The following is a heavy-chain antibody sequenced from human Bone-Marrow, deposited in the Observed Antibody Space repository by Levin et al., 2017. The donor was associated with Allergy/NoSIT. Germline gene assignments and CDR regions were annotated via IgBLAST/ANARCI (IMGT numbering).Heavy chain of an antibody. CDR2: IKSKADGGTT. V-gene: IGHV3-15*01. D-gene: IGHD2-8*01. Sequence: GESLNISCAASGFTFSHAWMNWVRQAPGKGLEWVGRIKSKADGGTTDYAAPVKGRFSISRDDSKDSLHLQMNSLKTDDTAVYYCTTAKLGVGAFDIWGQGTMVTVSS. J-gene: IGHJ3*02. CDR1: GFTFSHAW. CDR3: TTAKLGVGAFDI.